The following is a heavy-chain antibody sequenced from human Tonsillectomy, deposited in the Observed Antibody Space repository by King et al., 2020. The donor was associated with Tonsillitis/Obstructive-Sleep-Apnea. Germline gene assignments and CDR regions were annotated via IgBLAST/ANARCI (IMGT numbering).Heavy chain of an antibody. Sequence: QLQESGPGLVKPSETLSLTCTVSGGSISNYYWSWIRQPPGKGLECIGYIYYSGSTNYNPSLKSRVTISVDTSKNQFSLKLSSVTAADTAMYYCATMFDSTIFGVFDIWGQGTMVTVSS. CDR3: ATMFDSTIFGVFDI. CDR2: IYYSGST. J-gene: IGHJ3*02. D-gene: IGHD3-3*01. V-gene: IGHV4-59*01. CDR1: GGSISNYY.